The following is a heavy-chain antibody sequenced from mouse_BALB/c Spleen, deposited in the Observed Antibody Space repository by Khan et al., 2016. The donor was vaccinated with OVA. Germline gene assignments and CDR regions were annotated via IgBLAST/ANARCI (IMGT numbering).Heavy chain of an antibody. J-gene: IGHJ2*01. D-gene: IGHD2-2*01. Sequence: VQLQQSGAEFVKPGASVKLSCTASGFNIKDTYIHWVKQRPEQGLEWIGRIDPATDNTKYDPKFQGKATITADTSSNTAYLQLSSLTFEDTASYYCARNDGDDVDYWGQGTTLTVSS. CDR2: IDPATDNT. V-gene: IGHV14-3*02. CDR1: GFNIKDTY. CDR3: ARNDGDDVDY.